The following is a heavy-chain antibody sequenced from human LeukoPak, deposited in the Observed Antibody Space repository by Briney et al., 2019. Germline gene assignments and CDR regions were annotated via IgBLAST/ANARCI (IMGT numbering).Heavy chain of an antibody. J-gene: IGHJ4*02. V-gene: IGHV3-23*01. Sequence: TGGSLRLSCAASGFTFTNYAVRWVRQAPGKGLEWVSSISTNGGITYYADSVQGRFTISRDNSKNTLYLQMNSLRAEDTAVYYCARVTSGKYFEYWGQGTLATVSS. CDR2: ISTNGGIT. CDR1: GFTFTNYA. CDR3: ARVTSGKYFEY.